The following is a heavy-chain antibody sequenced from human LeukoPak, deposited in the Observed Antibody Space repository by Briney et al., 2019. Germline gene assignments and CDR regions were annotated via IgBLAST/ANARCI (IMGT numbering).Heavy chain of an antibody. CDR1: GFTFSSYG. D-gene: IGHD2-2*01. CDR3: ARFPQDCSSTSCYYYYYYGMDV. CDR2: IWYDGSNK. Sequence: GRSLRLSCAASGFTFSSYGMPWVRQAPGKGLEWVAVIWYDGSNKYYADSVKGRFTISRDNSKNTLYLQMNSLRAEDTAVYYCARFPQDCSSTSCYYYYYYGMDVWGQGTTVTVSS. J-gene: IGHJ6*02. V-gene: IGHV3-33*01.